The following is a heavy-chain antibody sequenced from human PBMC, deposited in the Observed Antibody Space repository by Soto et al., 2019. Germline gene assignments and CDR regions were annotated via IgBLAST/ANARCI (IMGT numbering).Heavy chain of an antibody. CDR3: ARGDTCNDDPYYYYGMDV. D-gene: IGHD1-1*01. Sequence: QVQLVQSGAEVKKPGASVKVSCKASGYTFTSYDINWVRQATGQGFEWMGWMSPNSGNTGYAQKFQGRVTMTRNTSMRTAYMELSSLRSEDTAVYYCARGDTCNDDPYYYYGMDVWGHGPTVTVSS. CDR1: GYTFTSYD. V-gene: IGHV1-8*01. J-gene: IGHJ6*02. CDR2: MSPNSGNT.